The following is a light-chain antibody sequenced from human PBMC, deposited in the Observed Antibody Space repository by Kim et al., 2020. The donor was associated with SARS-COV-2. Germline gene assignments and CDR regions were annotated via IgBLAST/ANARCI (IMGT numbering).Light chain of an antibody. CDR2: DVS. CDR1: RSYVGAYNY. J-gene: IGLJ2*01. Sequence: GQSITIACTGARSYVGAYNYVSWYQQHPGKAPKLMIYDVSNRPSGVSNRFSGSKSGNTASLTISGLQAEDEADYYCSSYTSSSSVVFGGGTQLTVL. V-gene: IGLV2-14*03. CDR3: SSYTSSSSVV.